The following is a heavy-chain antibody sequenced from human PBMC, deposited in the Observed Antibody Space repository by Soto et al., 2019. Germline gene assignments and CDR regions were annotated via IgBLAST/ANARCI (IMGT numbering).Heavy chain of an antibody. D-gene: IGHD3-16*01. Sequence: EVQLVESGGGLVKPGGSLRLSCAASGFTFSSYSMNWVRQAPGKGLEWVSSISSSSSYIYYADSVKGRFTISRDNAKNSLYLQMNSLRAEDTAVYYCASDWGYYYYYGMDVWGQGTTVTVSS. CDR1: GFTFSSYS. V-gene: IGHV3-21*01. J-gene: IGHJ6*02. CDR2: ISSSSSYI. CDR3: ASDWGYYYYYGMDV.